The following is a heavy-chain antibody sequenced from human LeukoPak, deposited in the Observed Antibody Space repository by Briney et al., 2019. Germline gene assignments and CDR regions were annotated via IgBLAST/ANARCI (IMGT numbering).Heavy chain of an antibody. CDR3: ARIGYGSGHCYYYGMDV. J-gene: IGHJ6*02. CDR1: GFTVSSIY. Sequence: GSLRLSCAASGFTVSSIYMSWVRQAPGKGLEWVSVIYSGGSTYYADSVKGRFAISRDNSKNTLFLQMNSLRAEDTAVNYCARIGYGSGHCYYYGMDVWGQGTTVTVSS. CDR2: IYSGGST. V-gene: IGHV3-53*01. D-gene: IGHD3-10*01.